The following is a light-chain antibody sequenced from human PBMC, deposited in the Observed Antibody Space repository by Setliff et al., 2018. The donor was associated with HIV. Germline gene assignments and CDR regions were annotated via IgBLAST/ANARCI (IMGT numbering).Light chain of an antibody. CDR3: ISYTTGATPYG. CDR2: EVT. Sequence: QSALTQPASVSGSPGQSITISCTGTTNDVGFYNRVSWYQQPPGNAPKLIIYEVTNRPSGVSDRFSGSKSGNSASLTISGLQAEDEADYYCISYTTGATPYGFGTGTKVTVL. CDR1: TNDVGFYNR. V-gene: IGLV2-14*01. J-gene: IGLJ1*01.